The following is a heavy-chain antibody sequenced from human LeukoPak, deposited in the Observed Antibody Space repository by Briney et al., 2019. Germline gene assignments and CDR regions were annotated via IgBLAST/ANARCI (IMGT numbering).Heavy chain of an antibody. CDR2: FDPEDGET. V-gene: IGHV1-24*01. CDR3: ATVYRGSGSYYQFDP. CDR1: GYTLTELS. Sequence: ASVKVSCKVSGYTLTELSMHWVRQAPGKGLEWMGGFDPEDGETIYAQKSQGRVTMTEDTSTDTAYMELSSLRSEDTAVYYCATVYRGSGSYYQFDPWGQGTLVTVSS. J-gene: IGHJ5*02. D-gene: IGHD3-10*01.